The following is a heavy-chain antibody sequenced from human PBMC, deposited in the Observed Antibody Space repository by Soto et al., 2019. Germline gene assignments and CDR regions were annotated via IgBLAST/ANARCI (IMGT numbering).Heavy chain of an antibody. CDR3: AKDREREWFGEFVCAFDI. V-gene: IGHV1-69*01. D-gene: IGHD3-10*01. CDR2: IITIFGTA. Sequence: QVQLVQSGAEVKKPGSSVKVSCKASGGTFSSYAISWVRQAPGQGLEWMGGIITIFGTANYAQKFQGRVPITADESTSTAYIELSSLRSEDTAVYYGAKDREREWFGEFVCAFDIWGQGTMVTVSS. CDR1: GGTFSSYA. J-gene: IGHJ3*02.